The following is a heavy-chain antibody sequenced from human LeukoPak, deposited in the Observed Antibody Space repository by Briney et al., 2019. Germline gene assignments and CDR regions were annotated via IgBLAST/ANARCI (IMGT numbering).Heavy chain of an antibody. CDR3: AKAGYSSGWPPDY. Sequence: GGSLRLSCAASGFTFSSYGMSWVRHAPGKGLEWGSAISGSGGSTYYADSVKGRFTISRDNSKNTLYLQMNSLRAEDTAVYYCAKAGYSSGWPPDYWGQGTLVTVSS. CDR2: ISGSGGST. CDR1: GFTFSSYG. J-gene: IGHJ4*02. D-gene: IGHD6-19*01. V-gene: IGHV3-23*01.